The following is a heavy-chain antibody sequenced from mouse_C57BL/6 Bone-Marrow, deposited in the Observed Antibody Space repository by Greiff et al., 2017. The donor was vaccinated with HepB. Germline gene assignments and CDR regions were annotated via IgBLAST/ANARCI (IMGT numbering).Heavy chain of an antibody. CDR3: ARSIIYYDYDEAMDY. CDR1: GYSFTSYY. J-gene: IGHJ4*01. D-gene: IGHD2-4*01. Sequence: VQLQQSGPELVKPGASVKISCKASGYSFTSYYIHWVKQRPGQGLEWIGWIYPGSGNTKYNEKFKGKATLTADTSSSTAYMQLSSLTSEDSAVYYCARSIIYYDYDEAMDYWGQGTSVTVSS. V-gene: IGHV1-66*01. CDR2: IYPGSGNT.